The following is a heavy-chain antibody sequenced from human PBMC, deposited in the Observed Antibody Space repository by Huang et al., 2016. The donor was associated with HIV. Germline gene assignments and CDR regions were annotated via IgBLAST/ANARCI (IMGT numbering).Heavy chain of an antibody. CDR2: IKQDGSEK. V-gene: IGHV3-7*01. Sequence: EVQLVESGGGLVQPGGSLRLSCTASGFTFSSYWMSWVRQAPGKGLEGVANIKQDGSEKYYVDSVKGRCSISRDNAKNSLYLQMNSLRAEDTAVYYCARRLRYYYGSGRTSGYFDYWGQGTLVTVSS. D-gene: IGHD3-10*01. CDR1: GFTFSSYW. CDR3: ARRLRYYYGSGRTSGYFDY. J-gene: IGHJ4*02.